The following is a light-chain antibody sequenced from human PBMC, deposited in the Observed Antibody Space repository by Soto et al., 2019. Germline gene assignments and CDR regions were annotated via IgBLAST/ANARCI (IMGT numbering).Light chain of an antibody. CDR1: SSDVGSYNL. V-gene: IGLV2-23*01. J-gene: IGLJ1*01. Sequence: QSVLTHPASVPGSPGQSITISCTGTSSDVGSYNLVSWYQQHPGKAPKLMIYEGSKRPSGVSNRSSGSKSGNTASLTISGLQAEDEADYYCCSYAGTIYVFGTGTKVTVL. CDR3: CSYAGTIYV. CDR2: EGS.